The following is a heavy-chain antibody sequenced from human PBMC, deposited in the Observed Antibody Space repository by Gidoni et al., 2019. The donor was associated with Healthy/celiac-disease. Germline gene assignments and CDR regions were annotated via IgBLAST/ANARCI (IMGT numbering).Heavy chain of an antibody. Sequence: QVQLQQSGPGLVTPSQTLSLTCAISGDSVPRNSAAWNWIRQSPSRGLEWLGRTYYRSKWYNDYAVSVKSRITINPDTSKNQFSLQLNSVTPEDTAVYYCARESSSGWYGQYYFDYWGQGTLVTVSS. V-gene: IGHV6-1*01. D-gene: IGHD6-19*01. CDR3: ARESSSGWYGQYYFDY. CDR2: TYYRSKWYN. CDR1: GDSVPRNSAA. J-gene: IGHJ4*02.